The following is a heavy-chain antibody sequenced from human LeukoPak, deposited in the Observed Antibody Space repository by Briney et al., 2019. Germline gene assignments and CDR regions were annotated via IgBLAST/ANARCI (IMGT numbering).Heavy chain of an antibody. CDR1: GGSFSGYY. Sequence: SETLSLTCAVYGGSFSGYYWSWIRQPPGKGLEWIGEINHSGSTNYNPSLKSRVTISVDTSKNQFSLKLSSVTAADTAVYYCARDPTYYYDSSRAFDIWGQGTMVTVSS. CDR3: ARDPTYYYDSSRAFDI. V-gene: IGHV4-34*01. D-gene: IGHD3-22*01. J-gene: IGHJ3*02. CDR2: INHSGST.